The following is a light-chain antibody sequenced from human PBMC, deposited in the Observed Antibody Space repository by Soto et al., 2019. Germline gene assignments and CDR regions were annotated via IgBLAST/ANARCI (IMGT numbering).Light chain of an antibody. Sequence: EVLMTQSPATLSVSPGERATLSCRASQSVSSSLVWYQQKPGQAPRLLIYGASIRATDIPARFSGSGSGTEFTLTISSLQSEDLAVYYCQQYHYWHTFGQGTKLEIK. CDR3: QQYHYWHT. J-gene: IGKJ2*01. CDR1: QSVSSS. V-gene: IGKV3-15*01. CDR2: GAS.